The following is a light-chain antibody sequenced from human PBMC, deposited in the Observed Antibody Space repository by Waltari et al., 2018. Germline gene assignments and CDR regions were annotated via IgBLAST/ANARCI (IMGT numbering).Light chain of an antibody. CDR2: EGS. CDR1: CSDVGCFNL. J-gene: IGLJ3*02. CDR3: CSYAGSSTPNWV. Sequence: SALTQPASVSGSTGLSITISLTGTCSDVGCFNLGSLYQQHPGKAPKLMIYEGSKRPSGVSNRFSGSKSGNTASLTISGLQAEDEADYYCCSYAGSSTPNWVFGGGTKLTVL. V-gene: IGLV2-23*01.